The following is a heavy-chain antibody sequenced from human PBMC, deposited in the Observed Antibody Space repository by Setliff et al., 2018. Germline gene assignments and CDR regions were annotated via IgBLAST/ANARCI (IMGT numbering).Heavy chain of an antibody. CDR1: GFTLSDHS. V-gene: IGHV3-11*01. CDR2: IFRSSGST. J-gene: IGHJ2*01. D-gene: IGHD5-18*01. CDR3: ARDPDTSSKVDV. Sequence: GGSLRLSCAASGFTLSDHSMTWIRQAPGKGLEWVAHIFRSSGSTYYADSVKGRFTISRDNAENSLYLQMNSLNADDTAVYYCARDPDTSSKVDVWGRGTLVTVS.